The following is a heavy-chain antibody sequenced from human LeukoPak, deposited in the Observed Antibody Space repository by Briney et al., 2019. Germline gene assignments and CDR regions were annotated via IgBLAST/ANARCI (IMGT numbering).Heavy chain of an antibody. V-gene: IGHV3-30*02. CDR1: GFTFRSYG. Sequence: GGSLRLSCAASGFTFRSYGMHWVRQAPGKGLEWVAYIHYDGTQEYYADSVKGRFTISRDNSKNTLNLQMNSLRVEDTAVYYCAKRDASGTGSGYYYMDVWGKGTTVTVSS. J-gene: IGHJ6*03. CDR3: AKRDASGTGSGYYYMDV. D-gene: IGHD1-1*01. CDR2: IHYDGTQE.